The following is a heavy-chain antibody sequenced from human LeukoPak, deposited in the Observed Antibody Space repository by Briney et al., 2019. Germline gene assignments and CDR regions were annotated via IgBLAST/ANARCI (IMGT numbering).Heavy chain of an antibody. V-gene: IGHV3-9*03. J-gene: IGHJ3*02. Sequence: GGSLRLSCAASGFTFDDYAMHWVRQAPGKGLEWVSGISWNSGSIGYADSVKGRFTISRDNANNSLYLQMNSLRAEDMALYYCAKDQRGYVEGAFDIWGQGTMVTVSS. CDR1: GFTFDDYA. D-gene: IGHD3-10*02. CDR2: ISWNSGSI. CDR3: AKDQRGYVEGAFDI.